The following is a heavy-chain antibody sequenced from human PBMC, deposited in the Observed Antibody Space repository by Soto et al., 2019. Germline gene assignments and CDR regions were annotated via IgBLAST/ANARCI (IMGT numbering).Heavy chain of an antibody. CDR2: INPNSGGT. CDR3: ARVREYSSSLDDAFDI. V-gene: IGHV1-2*04. Sequence: GASVKVSCKASGYTFTGYYMHWVRQAPGQGLEWMGWINPNSGGTNYAQKFQGWVTMTRDTSISTAYMELSRLRPDDTAVYYCARVREYSSSLDDAFDIWGQGTMVTVSS. J-gene: IGHJ3*02. D-gene: IGHD6-6*01. CDR1: GYTFTGYY.